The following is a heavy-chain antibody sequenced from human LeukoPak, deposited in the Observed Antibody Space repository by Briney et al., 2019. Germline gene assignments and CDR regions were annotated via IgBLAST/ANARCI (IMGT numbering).Heavy chain of an antibody. CDR2: ISAYNGNK. V-gene: IGHV1-18*01. CDR1: GYTFSRYG. CDR3: ARDQGGSGYPGPFDY. Sequence: ASVTVSCKASGYTFSRYGISWVRQAPGQGLEWMGWISAYNGNKNNAQKLQGRVSMTTDTSTSTAYMELRSLRYDDTAVYYCARDQGGSGYPGPFDYWGQGTLVTVSS. J-gene: IGHJ4*02. D-gene: IGHD3-22*01.